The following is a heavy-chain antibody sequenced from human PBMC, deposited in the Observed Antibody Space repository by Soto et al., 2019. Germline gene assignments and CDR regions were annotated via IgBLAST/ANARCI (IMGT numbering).Heavy chain of an antibody. CDR2: ISYDGSNK. Sequence: GGSLRLSCAASGFTLTKASMSWVRQAPGKGLEWVAVISYDGSNKYYADSVKGRFTISRDNSKNTLYLQMNSLRAEDTAVYYCARDPLWGTAMVLWYFDLWGRGTLVTSPQ. D-gene: IGHD5-18*01. V-gene: IGHV3-30-3*01. CDR3: ARDPLWGTAMVLWYFDL. CDR1: GFTLTKAS. J-gene: IGHJ2*01.